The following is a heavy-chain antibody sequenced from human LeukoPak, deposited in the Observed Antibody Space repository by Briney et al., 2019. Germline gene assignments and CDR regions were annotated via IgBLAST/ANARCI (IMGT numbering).Heavy chain of an antibody. CDR1: RFTFSTYG. CDR3: ARGGNYVKDY. CDR2: ILYDGSNK. J-gene: IGHJ4*02. V-gene: IGHV3-30*03. D-gene: IGHD1-7*01. Sequence: GGSLRLSCAASRFTFSTYGTHWVRQAPARVLEWVAGILYDGSNKNYADTVKGRFTISRDNSKNTLNLQMNSLRAEDTAVYYCARGGNYVKDYWGQGTLVTVSS.